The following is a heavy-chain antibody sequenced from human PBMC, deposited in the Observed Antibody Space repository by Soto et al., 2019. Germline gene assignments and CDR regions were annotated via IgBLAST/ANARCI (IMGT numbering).Heavy chain of an antibody. D-gene: IGHD1-1*01. CDR3: ARGRYGDY. J-gene: IGHJ4*02. Sequence: QVHLVQSGAEVKKPGASVKVSCQGSGYAFTTYGITWVRQAPGQGLEWMGWISAHNDNTNYAQKLQGRVTVTRDTATSTAYMELRSLRYDDTAVYYCARGRYGDYWGQEALVTVSS. V-gene: IGHV1-18*01. CDR1: GYAFTTYG. CDR2: ISAHNDNT.